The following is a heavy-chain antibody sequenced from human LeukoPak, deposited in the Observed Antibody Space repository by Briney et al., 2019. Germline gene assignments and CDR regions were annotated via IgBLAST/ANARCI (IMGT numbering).Heavy chain of an antibody. CDR2: ISGSGGST. D-gene: IGHD2-21*02. CDR1: GFTFSSYA. V-gene: IGHV3-23*01. J-gene: IGHJ4*02. Sequence: GSLRLSCAASGFTFSSYAMSWVRQAPGKGLEWVSAISGSGGSTYYADSVKGRFTISRDNAKNSLCLQMNSLRAEDTAVYYCARDRDYSFDYWGQGTLVTVSS. CDR3: ARDRDYSFDY.